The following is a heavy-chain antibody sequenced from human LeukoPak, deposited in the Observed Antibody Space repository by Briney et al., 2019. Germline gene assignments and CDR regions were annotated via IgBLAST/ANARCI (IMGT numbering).Heavy chain of an antibody. D-gene: IGHD6-13*01. V-gene: IGHV4-34*01. Sequence: PSETLSLTCTVSGGSISSYYWSWIRQPPGKGLEWIGEINHSGSTNYNPSLKSRVTISVDTSKNQFSLKLSSVTAADTAVYYCARAAAGTGGAKDYWGQGTLVTVSS. CDR3: ARAAAGTGGAKDY. J-gene: IGHJ4*02. CDR1: GGSISSYY. CDR2: INHSGST.